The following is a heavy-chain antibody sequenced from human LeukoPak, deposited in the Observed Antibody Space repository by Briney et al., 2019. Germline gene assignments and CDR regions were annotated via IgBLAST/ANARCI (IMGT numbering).Heavy chain of an antibody. CDR3: ARAIPWVRGAFDY. CDR2: IYYSGST. V-gene: IGHV4-39*07. J-gene: IGHJ4*02. D-gene: IGHD3-10*01. CDR1: GGSISSSNYY. Sequence: TSETLSLTCTVSGGSISSSNYYWGWIRQPPGKGLEWIGSIYYSGSTYYNPSLKSRVTISVDKSKNQFSLKLTSVTVADTAVYYCARAIPWVRGAFDYWGQGTLVTVSS.